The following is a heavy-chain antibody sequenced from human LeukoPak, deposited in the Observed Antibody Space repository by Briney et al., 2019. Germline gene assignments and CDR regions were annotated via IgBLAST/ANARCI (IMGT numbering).Heavy chain of an antibody. J-gene: IGHJ6*02. CDR2: FDPEDGET. CDR1: GYTLTELS. Sequence: GASVKVSCKVSGYTLTELSMHWVQQAPGKGLEWMGGFDPEDGETIYAQKFQGRVTMTEDTSTDTAYMELSSLRSEDTAVYYCATDPVGYYYYGMDVWGQGTTVTVSS. D-gene: IGHD1-26*01. V-gene: IGHV1-24*01. CDR3: ATDPVGYYYYGMDV.